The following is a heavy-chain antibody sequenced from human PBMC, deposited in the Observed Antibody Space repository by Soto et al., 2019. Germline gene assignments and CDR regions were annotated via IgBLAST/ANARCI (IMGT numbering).Heavy chain of an antibody. CDR3: ARDRGFLED. V-gene: IGHV4-30-2*01. J-gene: IGHJ4*02. CDR2: IYHSGST. Sequence: QLQLQESGSGLVKPSQTLSLTCAVSGGSISSGDYSWSWIRQPPGKGLEWIGYIYHSGSTYYNPSLQSRVTLSVDKSKNQFSLKLSSVTAADTAVYYCARDRGFLEDWGQGTLVTVSS. D-gene: IGHD3-3*01. CDR1: GGSISSGDYS.